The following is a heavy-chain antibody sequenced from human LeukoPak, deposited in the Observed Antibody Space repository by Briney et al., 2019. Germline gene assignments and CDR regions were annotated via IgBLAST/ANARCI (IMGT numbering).Heavy chain of an antibody. CDR3: ARDITDGSGSYYRSTPFDY. CDR1: GFTFSSYW. Sequence: GGSLRLSCAASGFTFSSYWMSWVRQAPGKGLEWVVNIKQDGSEKYYVDSVKGRFTISRDNAKNSLYLQMNSLRAEDTAVYYCARDITDGSGSYYRSTPFDYWGQGTLVTVSS. V-gene: IGHV3-7*01. CDR2: IKQDGSEK. J-gene: IGHJ4*02. D-gene: IGHD3-10*01.